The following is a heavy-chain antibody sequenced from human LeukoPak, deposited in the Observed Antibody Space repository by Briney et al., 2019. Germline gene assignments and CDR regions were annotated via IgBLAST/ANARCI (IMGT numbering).Heavy chain of an antibody. V-gene: IGHV3-23*01. CDR2: IFPSGGEI. J-gene: IGHJ4*02. CDR3: ATYRQVLLPFES. CDR1: GFTFSTFA. Sequence: PGGSLRLSCAASGFTFSTFAMIWVRQPPGKALEWVSSIFPSGGEIHYADSVRGRFTISRDNSKSTLSLQMNSLRAEDTAIYYCATYRQVLLPFESWGQGTLVTVSS. D-gene: IGHD2-8*02.